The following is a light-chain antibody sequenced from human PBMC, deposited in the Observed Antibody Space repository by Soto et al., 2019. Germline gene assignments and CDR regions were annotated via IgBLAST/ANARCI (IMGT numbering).Light chain of an antibody. CDR2: DVS. Sequence: QSALTQPASVSGSPGQSITISCTGTSSDVGNYNYVSWYQQHPGKAPKLMIHDVSNRPSGVSNRFSGSKSGNTASLTISGRQAEDEADYYCSSYTSSSTHVFGTGTKVTVL. J-gene: IGLJ1*01. CDR3: SSYTSSSTHV. V-gene: IGLV2-14*01. CDR1: SSDVGNYNY.